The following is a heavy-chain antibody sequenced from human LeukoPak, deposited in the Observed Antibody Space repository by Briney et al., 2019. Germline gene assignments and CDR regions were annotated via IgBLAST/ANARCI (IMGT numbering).Heavy chain of an antibody. D-gene: IGHD5-24*01. CDR2: INTKSGDT. J-gene: IGHJ4*02. CDR3: AREDDYYFN. Sequence: ASVKVSCKASGYTFTDYYMHWVRQAPGQGLEWMGWINTKSGDTGYAQKFQGRVVMTRATSIGTAYMELTRLTSDDTAVYFCAREDDYYFNWGQGALVTVSS. CDR1: GYTFTDYY. V-gene: IGHV1-2*02.